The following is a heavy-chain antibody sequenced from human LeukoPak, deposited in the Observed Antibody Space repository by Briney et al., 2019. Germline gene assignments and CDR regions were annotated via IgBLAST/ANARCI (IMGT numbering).Heavy chain of an antibody. V-gene: IGHV3-23*01. CDR3: AKSQGYCSSTSCYTWYYYYYMDV. CDR2: ISGSGGST. D-gene: IGHD2-2*02. J-gene: IGHJ6*03. Sequence: GGSLRLSCAASGFTFSSYGVHWVRQAPGKGLEWVSAISGSGGSTYYADSVKGRFTISRDNSKNTLYLQMNSLRAEDTAVYYCAKSQGYCSSTSCYTWYYYYYMDVWGKGTTATVSS. CDR1: GFTFSSYG.